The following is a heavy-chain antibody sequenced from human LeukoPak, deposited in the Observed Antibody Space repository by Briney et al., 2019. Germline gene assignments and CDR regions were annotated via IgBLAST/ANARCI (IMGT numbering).Heavy chain of an antibody. CDR2: ISWNSGSI. J-gene: IGHJ4*02. Sequence: GGSLRLSCAASGFTFSSYGMHWVRQAPGKGLEWVSGISWNSGSIGYADSVKGRFTISRDNAKNSLYLQMNSLRAEDTALYYCAKDIMPHYYDSSGLGFWGQGTLVTVSS. CDR1: GFTFSSYG. V-gene: IGHV3-9*01. CDR3: AKDIMPHYYDSSGLGF. D-gene: IGHD3-22*01.